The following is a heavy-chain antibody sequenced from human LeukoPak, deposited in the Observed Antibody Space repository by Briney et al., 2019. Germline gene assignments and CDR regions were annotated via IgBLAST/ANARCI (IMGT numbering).Heavy chain of an antibody. J-gene: IGHJ6*03. D-gene: IGHD1-7*01. CDR2: INHSGST. V-gene: IGHV4-34*01. CDR1: GGSFSGYY. CDR3: ARGPRTGTIYYYYYYMDV. Sequence: SETLSLTCAVYGGSFSGYYWSWIRQPPGKGLEWIGEINHSGSTNYNPSLKSRVTISVDTSKNQFSLKLSSVTAADTAVYYCARGPRTGTIYYYYYYMDVWGKGTTVTVSS.